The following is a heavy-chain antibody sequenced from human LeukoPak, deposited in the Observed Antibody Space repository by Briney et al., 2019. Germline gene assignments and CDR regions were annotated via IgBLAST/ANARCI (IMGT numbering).Heavy chain of an antibody. V-gene: IGHV3-23*01. CDR3: AKRRIAPRGFYFDY. Sequence: PGGSLRLSCAASGFTFSSYAMSWVRQAPGKGLEWVSAISGSGGSTYYADSVKGRFTISRHNSKNTLYLQMNSLRAEDTAVYYCAKRRIAPRGFYFDYWGQGTLVTVSS. J-gene: IGHJ4*02. CDR1: GFTFSSYA. D-gene: IGHD6-13*01. CDR2: ISGSGGST.